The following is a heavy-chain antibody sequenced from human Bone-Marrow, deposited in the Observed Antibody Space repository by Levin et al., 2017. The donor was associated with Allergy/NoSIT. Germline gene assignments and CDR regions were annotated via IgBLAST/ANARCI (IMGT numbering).Heavy chain of an antibody. CDR2: ISYEGSNR. D-gene: IGHD3-9*01. CDR1: GFTFSSYA. CDR3: AGDWGDTSGYTGDYYYGMDD. V-gene: IGHV3-30-3*01. Sequence: GESLKISCAASGFTFSSYAMHWVRQAPGKGLEWVAVISYEGSNRYYAESVKARFSISRDNSKNTLFLQMNSLRAEDTAVYYCAGDWGDTSGYTGDYYYGMDDWGQGTTVTVSS. J-gene: IGHJ6*02.